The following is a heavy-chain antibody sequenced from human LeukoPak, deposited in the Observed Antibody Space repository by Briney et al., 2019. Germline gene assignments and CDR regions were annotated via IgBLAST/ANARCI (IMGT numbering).Heavy chain of an antibody. V-gene: IGHV4-38-2*01. D-gene: IGHD3-3*01. J-gene: IGHJ6*03. Sequence: SETLSLTCDVSGYSITNGYYWVWLRQPPGKGLEWIGSLYHSDSIYYNPSLKSRVTMSVDTSKNQFSLRLSFVTAAATAVYYCARQHDSYYYYYVDVWGKGTTVTVSS. CDR3: ARQHDSYYYYYVDV. CDR2: LYHSDSI. CDR1: GYSITNGYY.